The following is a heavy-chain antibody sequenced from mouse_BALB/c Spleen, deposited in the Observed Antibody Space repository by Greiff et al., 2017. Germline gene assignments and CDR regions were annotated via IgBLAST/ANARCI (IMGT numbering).Heavy chain of an antibody. D-gene: IGHD2-1*01. J-gene: IGHJ1*01. CDR3: ARRVYYGNSYWYFDV. Sequence: EVKLVESGGGLVKLGGSLKLSCAASGFTFSSYYMSWVRQTPEKRLELVAAINSNGGSTYYPDTVKGRFTISRDNAKNTLYLQMSSLKSEDTALYYCARRVYYGNSYWYFDVWGAGTTVTVSS. CDR2: INSNGGST. V-gene: IGHV5-6-2*01. CDR1: GFTFSSYY.